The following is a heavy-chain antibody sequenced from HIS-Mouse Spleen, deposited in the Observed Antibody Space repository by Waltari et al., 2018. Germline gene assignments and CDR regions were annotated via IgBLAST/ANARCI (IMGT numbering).Heavy chain of an antibody. V-gene: IGHV3-30-3*01. CDR1: GFTFSSYA. CDR2: ISYDGSNN. J-gene: IGHJ3*02. CDR3: AREITIFGVSI. D-gene: IGHD3-3*01. Sequence: QVQLVESGGGVVQPGRSLRLSCAASGFTFSSYAMHWVRQAPGKGLEWVAVISYDGSNNYYADSVKGRFTISRDNSKNTLYLQMNSLRAEDTAVYYCAREITIFGVSIWGQGTMVTVSS.